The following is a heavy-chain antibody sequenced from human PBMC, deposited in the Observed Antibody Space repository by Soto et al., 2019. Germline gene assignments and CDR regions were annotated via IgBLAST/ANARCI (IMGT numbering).Heavy chain of an antibody. CDR3: ARGETLVSMVRGYYYYGMDV. CDR2: IIPIFGTA. V-gene: IGHV1-69*13. D-gene: IGHD3-10*01. CDR1: GGTFSSYA. Sequence: VASVKVSCKASGGTFSSYAISWVRQAPGQGLEWMGGIIPIFGTANYAQKFQGRVTITADESTSTAYMELSSLRSEDTAVYYCARGETLVSMVRGYYYYGMDVWGQGTTVTVSS. J-gene: IGHJ6*02.